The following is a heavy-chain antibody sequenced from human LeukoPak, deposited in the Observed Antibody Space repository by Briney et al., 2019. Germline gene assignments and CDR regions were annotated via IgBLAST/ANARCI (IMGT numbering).Heavy chain of an antibody. V-gene: IGHV1-8*01. D-gene: IGHD5-18*01. Sequence: ASVKVSCKASGYTFTSYDINWVRQATGQGLEWKGWMNPNSGNTGYAQKFQGRVTMTRNTSISTAYMELSGLRSEDTAVYYCARAFGYSYGYFYYFDYWGQGTLVTVSS. CDR1: GYTFTSYD. CDR3: ARAFGYSYGYFYYFDY. J-gene: IGHJ4*02. CDR2: MNPNSGNT.